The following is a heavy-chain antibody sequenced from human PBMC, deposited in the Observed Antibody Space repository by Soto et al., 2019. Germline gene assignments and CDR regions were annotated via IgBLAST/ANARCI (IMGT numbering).Heavy chain of an antibody. CDR1: GYTFTSYG. J-gene: IGHJ3*02. D-gene: IGHD3-10*02. CDR3: ARDRDDYVMFGYFHDAFDI. Sequence: QVQLVQSGAEVKKPGASVKVSCKASGYTFTSYGIIWVRQAPGQGLEWMGWISAYNGNTNYAQKLQGRVTMTTDTSTSTAYMEVRSLRSDDTAVYYCARDRDDYVMFGYFHDAFDIWGQGTMVTVSS. V-gene: IGHV1-18*04. CDR2: ISAYNGNT.